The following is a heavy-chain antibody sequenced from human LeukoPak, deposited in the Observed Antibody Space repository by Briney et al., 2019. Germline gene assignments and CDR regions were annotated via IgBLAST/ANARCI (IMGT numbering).Heavy chain of an antibody. CDR1: GFTFSRYL. CDR2: INGDGTIT. D-gene: IGHD3-10*01. CDR3: ASETYYYGSGSYYKGQF. J-gene: IGHJ4*02. Sequence: GGSLRLSCTASGFTFSRYLMHWVRQAPWKGLVGVSRINGDGTITTYADSVKGRFTVSRDNAKNTLYLQMNSLRAEDTAVYYCASETYYYGSGSYYKGQFWGQGTLVAVSS. V-gene: IGHV3-74*01.